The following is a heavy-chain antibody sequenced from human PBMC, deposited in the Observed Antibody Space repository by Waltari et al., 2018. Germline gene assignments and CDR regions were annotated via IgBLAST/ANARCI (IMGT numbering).Heavy chain of an antibody. Sequence: QVQLQQWGAGLLKPSETLSLTCAVYGGSFSGYYWSWIRQPPGKGLEWIGEINHSGSTNYNPSLKSRVTISVDTSKNQFSLKLRSVTAADTAVYYCARIGYCSGGGCYSVWYYYYMDVWGKGTTVTVSS. D-gene: IGHD2-15*01. CDR3: ARIGYCSGGGCYSVWYYYYMDV. CDR2: INHSGST. CDR1: GGSFSGYY. V-gene: IGHV4-34*01. J-gene: IGHJ6*03.